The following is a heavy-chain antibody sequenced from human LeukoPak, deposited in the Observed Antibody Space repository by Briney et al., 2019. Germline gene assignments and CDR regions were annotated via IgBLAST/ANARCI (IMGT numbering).Heavy chain of an antibody. V-gene: IGHV4-4*02. CDR1: GGSISSSNW. Sequence: SGTLSLTCAVSGGSISSSNWWSWVRQPPGKGLEWIGEIYHSGSTNYNPSLKSRVTISVDKSKNQFSLKLSSVTAADTAVYYCARDRSQQLDQGGLDPWGQGTLVTVSS. CDR3: ARDRSQQLDQGGLDP. CDR2: IYHSGST. D-gene: IGHD6-13*01. J-gene: IGHJ5*02.